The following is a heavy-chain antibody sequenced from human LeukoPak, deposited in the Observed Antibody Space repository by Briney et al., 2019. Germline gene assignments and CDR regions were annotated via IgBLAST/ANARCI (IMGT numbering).Heavy chain of an antibody. Sequence: ASVKVSCKASGYTFTSYDINWVRQATGQGLEWMGWMNPNSGNTGYAQKFQGRVTMTRNTSISTAYMELSSLRSEDTAVYYCARNRVVVVAATLWNWFDPWGQGTLVTVSS. CDR2: MNPNSGNT. CDR3: ARNRVVVVAATLWNWFDP. D-gene: IGHD2-15*01. CDR1: GYTFTSYD. J-gene: IGHJ5*02. V-gene: IGHV1-8*01.